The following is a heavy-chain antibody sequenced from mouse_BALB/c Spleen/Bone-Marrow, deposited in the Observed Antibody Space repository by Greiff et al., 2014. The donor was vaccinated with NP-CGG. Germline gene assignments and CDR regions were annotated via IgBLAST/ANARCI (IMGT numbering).Heavy chain of an antibody. CDR1: GFTFSSYG. Sequence: EVKVEESGGDLVYPGGSLKLSCAASGFTFSSYGMSWVRQTPDTRLEWVATINSGGTNTYYPDSTKGRFTISRDNAKNTLYLQMSSLRSEDTAMYYCTRRGIYDERTAMDYWGRGTSVTISS. D-gene: IGHD2-12*01. J-gene: IGHJ4*01. V-gene: IGHV5-6*02. CDR2: INSGGTNT. CDR3: TRRGIYDERTAMDY.